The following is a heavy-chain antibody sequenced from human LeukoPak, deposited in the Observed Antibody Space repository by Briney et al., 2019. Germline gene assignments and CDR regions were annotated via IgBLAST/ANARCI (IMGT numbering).Heavy chain of an antibody. Sequence: GGSLRLSCAASGFTFSDYYMSWIRQAPGKGLEWVSYISSSGSTIYYADSVRGRFTISRDNAKNSLYLQMNSLRAEDTAVYYCASPHDSSGYYYVDYWGQGTLVTVSS. D-gene: IGHD3-22*01. V-gene: IGHV3-11*01. J-gene: IGHJ4*02. CDR1: GFTFSDYY. CDR3: ASPHDSSGYYYVDY. CDR2: ISSSGSTI.